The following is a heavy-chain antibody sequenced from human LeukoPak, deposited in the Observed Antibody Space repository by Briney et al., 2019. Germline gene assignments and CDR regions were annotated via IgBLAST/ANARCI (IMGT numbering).Heavy chain of an antibody. CDR2: IYHLGTT. J-gene: IGHJ3*02. V-gene: IGHV4-4*02. CDR1: GGSLSSSNW. Sequence: PSGTLSLTCSVSGGSLSSSNWWSWVRQPPGKGLESIGEIYHLGTTNYNPSLKSRVTISIDKSKNQFSLKLHSVTAADTAVYYCARGRYYYDSSGYDAFDIWGQGTMVTVSS. D-gene: IGHD3-22*01. CDR3: ARGRYYYDSSGYDAFDI.